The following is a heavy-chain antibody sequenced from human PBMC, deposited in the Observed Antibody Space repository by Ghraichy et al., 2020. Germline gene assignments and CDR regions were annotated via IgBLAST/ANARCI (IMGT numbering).Heavy chain of an antibody. CDR2: ISHSGKT. CDR1: GYSISSGYF. V-gene: IGHV4-38-2*02. D-gene: IGHD4-17*01. CDR3: VRDIGGVTTDF. J-gene: IGHJ4*02. Sequence: SETLSLTCSVSGYSISSGYFWGWIRQPPGKGLEWIGTISHSGKTFYSPSLKSRVTISADTSENHFSLKLSPVTAADTAVYYCVRDIGGVTTDFWGQGTLVTVSS.